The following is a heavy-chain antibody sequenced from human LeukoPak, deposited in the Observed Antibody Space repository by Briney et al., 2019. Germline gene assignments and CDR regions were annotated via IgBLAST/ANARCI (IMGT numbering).Heavy chain of an antibody. CDR1: GFTFSSDA. V-gene: IGHV3-30-3*01. CDR3: ARGSGSYGYAFDI. CDR2: ISYDGSNK. D-gene: IGHD5-18*01. J-gene: IGHJ3*02. Sequence: GRSLRLSCAASGFTFSSDAMHWVRQAPGKGLEWVAVISYDGSNKYYADSVKGRFTISRDNSKNTLYLQMNSLRAEDTAVYYCARGSGSYGYAFDIWGQGTMVTVSS.